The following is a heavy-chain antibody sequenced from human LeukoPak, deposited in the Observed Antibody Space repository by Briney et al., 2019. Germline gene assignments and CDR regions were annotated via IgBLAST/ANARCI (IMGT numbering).Heavy chain of an antibody. CDR3: ARYAAARRYSSSWFTRYFDL. Sequence: PGGSLRLSCAASGFTFSSYWMSWVRQAPGKGLEWVANIKQDGSEKYYVDSVKGRFTISRDNAKNSLYLQMNSLRAEDTAVYYCARYAAARRYSSSWFTRYFDLWGRGTLVTVSS. V-gene: IGHV3-7*05. D-gene: IGHD6-13*01. CDR2: IKQDGSEK. CDR1: GFTFSSYW. J-gene: IGHJ2*01.